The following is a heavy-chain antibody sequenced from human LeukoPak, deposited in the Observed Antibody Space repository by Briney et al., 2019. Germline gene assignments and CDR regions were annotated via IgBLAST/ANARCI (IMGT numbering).Heavy chain of an antibody. Sequence: PGGPLRLSCAASGFTFDDYAMHWVRQAPGKGLEWVSGISWNSGSIGYADSVKGRFTISRDSAKNSLYLQMNSLRAEDTALYYCAKDRIRAFDIWGQGTMVTVSS. V-gene: IGHV3-9*01. CDR3: AKDRIRAFDI. CDR2: ISWNSGSI. CDR1: GFTFDDYA. J-gene: IGHJ3*02. D-gene: IGHD3-3*01.